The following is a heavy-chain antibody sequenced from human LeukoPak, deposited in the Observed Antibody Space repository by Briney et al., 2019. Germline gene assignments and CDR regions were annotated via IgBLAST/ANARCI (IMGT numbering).Heavy chain of an antibody. CDR3: AREHPHFGELWNDY. Sequence: ASVKVSCKASGFTFSSYGISWVRQAPGQGLEWMGWISSSSGNTNYAQKFQDRVTMTTDKSTRTAYMELRSLRSDDTAVYYCAREHPHFGELWNDYWGQGTPVTVSS. CDR2: ISSSSGNT. J-gene: IGHJ4*02. D-gene: IGHD3-10*01. CDR1: GFTFSSYG. V-gene: IGHV1-18*01.